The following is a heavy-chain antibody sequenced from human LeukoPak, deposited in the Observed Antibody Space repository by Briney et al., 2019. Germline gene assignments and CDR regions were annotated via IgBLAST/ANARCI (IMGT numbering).Heavy chain of an antibody. Sequence: SQTLSLTCAISGDSVSSNSAAWNWIRQSPSRGLEWLGRTYYRSKWYNDYAVSVKSRITINPDTSKNQFSLQLNSVTPEDTAVYYCAREIEAAHVGGVVVAAKWFDPWGQGTLVTVSS. CDR2: TYYRSKWYN. CDR3: AREIEAAHVGGVVVAAKWFDP. V-gene: IGHV6-1*01. J-gene: IGHJ5*02. CDR1: GDSVSSNSAA. D-gene: IGHD2-15*01.